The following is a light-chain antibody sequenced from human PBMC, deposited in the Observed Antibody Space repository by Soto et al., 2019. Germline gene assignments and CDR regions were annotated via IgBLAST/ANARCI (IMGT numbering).Light chain of an antibody. CDR1: QRIDNY. CDR2: AAS. Sequence: DIQMTQSPSSLSASVGDRVTITCQASQRIDNYLHWYQQKPGKAPQLLIYAASNLQSGVPVRFSGSGSGTEFTLTISSLQPEDFATYYCQQRHSTPITFGQGTRLEI. V-gene: IGKV1-39*01. CDR3: QQRHSTPIT. J-gene: IGKJ5*01.